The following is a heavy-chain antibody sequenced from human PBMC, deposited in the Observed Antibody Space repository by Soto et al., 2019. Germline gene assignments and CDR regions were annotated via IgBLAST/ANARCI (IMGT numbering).Heavy chain of an antibody. V-gene: IGHV4-30-4*02. CDR2: IYSTGSA. CDR1: GGSFRSGDYY. CDR3: ARYRREAVAGYTLDN. Sequence: SETLSLTCTVSGGSFRSGDYYWSWIRQPPGKGLEWIGYIYSTGSAYYNSSLKSRAARSDDTSKSQFSLKLNSVTAADTAVYYCARYRREAVAGYTLDNWGQG. D-gene: IGHD6-13*01. J-gene: IGHJ4*02.